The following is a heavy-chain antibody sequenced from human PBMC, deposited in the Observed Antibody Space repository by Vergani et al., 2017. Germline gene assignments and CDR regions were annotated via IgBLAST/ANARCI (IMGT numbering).Heavy chain of an antibody. D-gene: IGHD2-15*01. J-gene: IGHJ5*02. CDR2: ISWNSGSI. CDR1: GFTFDDYA. Sequence: EVQLVESGGGLVQPGRSLRLSCAASGFTFDDYAMHWVRQAPGKGLEWVSGISWNSGSIGYADSVKGRFTISRDNAKNSLYLQMNSLRAEDTALYYCAKGNRGVADYNWFDPWGQGTLVTVSS. V-gene: IGHV3-9*01. CDR3: AKGNRGVADYNWFDP.